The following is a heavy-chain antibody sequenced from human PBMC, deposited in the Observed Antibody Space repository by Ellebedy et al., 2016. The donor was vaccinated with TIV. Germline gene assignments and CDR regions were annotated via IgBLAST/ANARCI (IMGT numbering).Heavy chain of an antibody. D-gene: IGHD6-6*01. CDR3: ARSRLVLDY. CDR1: GFTFSSYW. J-gene: IGHJ4*02. CDR2: IKQDGSEK. Sequence: GESLKISCAASGFTFSSYWMSWVRQAPGKGLEWVANIKQDGSEKYYVDSVKGRFTISRDNAKNPLYLQMNSLRAEDTAVYYCARSRLVLDYWGQGTLVTVSS. V-gene: IGHV3-7*03.